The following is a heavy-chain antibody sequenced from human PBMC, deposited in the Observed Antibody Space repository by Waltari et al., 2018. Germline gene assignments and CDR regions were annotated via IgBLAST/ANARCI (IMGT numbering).Heavy chain of an antibody. Sequence: EVQLVESGGGLVQPGGSLRLSCAASGFTFSSYWMSWVRQAQGKGLEWVANIKQDGSEKYYVDAVKGRFTISRDNAKNSLYLQMNSLRAEDTAVYYCATEPYSSSYYFDYWGQGTLVTVSS. D-gene: IGHD6-6*01. CDR2: IKQDGSEK. CDR1: GFTFSSYW. J-gene: IGHJ4*02. CDR3: ATEPYSSSYYFDY. V-gene: IGHV3-7*01.